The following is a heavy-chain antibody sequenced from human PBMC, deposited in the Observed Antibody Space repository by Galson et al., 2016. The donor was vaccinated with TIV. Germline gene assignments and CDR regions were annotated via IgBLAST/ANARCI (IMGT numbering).Heavy chain of an antibody. CDR2: IVGTGGTT. V-gene: IGHV3-23*01. J-gene: IGHJ6*02. Sequence: SLRLSCAASGFTFSTYAMNWARQAPGKGLEWVSGIVGTGGTTYYADSVKGRFTISRDNSKNTLYLQMNSLRAEDTAVYYCARRPVVVVAATNGYCYNGMDVWGQGNTVTVSS. D-gene: IGHD2-15*01. CDR1: GFTFSTYA. CDR3: ARRPVVVVAATNGYCYNGMDV.